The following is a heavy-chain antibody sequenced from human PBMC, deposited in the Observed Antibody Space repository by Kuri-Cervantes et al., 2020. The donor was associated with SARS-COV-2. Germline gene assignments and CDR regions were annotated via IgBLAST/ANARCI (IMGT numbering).Heavy chain of an antibody. V-gene: IGHV4-59*01. CDR2: IYHSGST. D-gene: IGHD3-22*01. Sequence: GSLRLSCTVSDGSISNYYWSWIRQPPGKGLEWIGYIYHSGSTNYNPSLNSRVTISIDTSKNQFALRLSTVTAVDTAVYYCARGGAYYYDRSGFDWFDPWGQGTLVTVSS. CDR3: ARGGAYYYDRSGFDWFDP. J-gene: IGHJ5*02. CDR1: DGSISNYY.